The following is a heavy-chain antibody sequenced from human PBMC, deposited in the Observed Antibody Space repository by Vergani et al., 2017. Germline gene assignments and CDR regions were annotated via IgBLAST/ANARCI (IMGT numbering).Heavy chain of an antibody. CDR1: GFSLSTSGMC. Sequence: QVTLRESGPALVKPTQTLTLTCTFSGFSLSTSGMCVSWIRQPPGKALEWLARIDWDDDKYYSTSLKTRLTISKDTSKNQVVLTMTNMDPVDTATYYCARSLVVPAAMLSYYYYYMDVWGKGTTVTVSS. CDR2: IDWDDDK. J-gene: IGHJ6*03. CDR3: ARSLVVPAAMLSYYYYYMDV. V-gene: IGHV2-70*15. D-gene: IGHD2-2*01.